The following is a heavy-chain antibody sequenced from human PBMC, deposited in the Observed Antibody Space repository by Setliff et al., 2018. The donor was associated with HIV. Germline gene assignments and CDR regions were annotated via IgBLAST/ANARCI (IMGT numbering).Heavy chain of an antibody. J-gene: IGHJ5*02. CDR2: INPKSGGT. D-gene: IGHD3-3*01. CDR1: GYTFTTYH. CDR3: ARTEYYDFWSGPRGFDP. V-gene: IGHV1-2*02. Sequence: GASVKVSCKASGYTFTTYHIHWVRQAPGQGLEWMGWINPKSGGTHYGQKFQGRVTMTRDTSISTAYMELSRLRSDDTAVYYCARTEYYDFWSGPRGFDPWGQGTLVTVSS.